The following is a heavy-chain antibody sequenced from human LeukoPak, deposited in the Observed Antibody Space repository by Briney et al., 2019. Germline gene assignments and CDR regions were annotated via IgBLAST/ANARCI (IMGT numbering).Heavy chain of an antibody. Sequence: PGRSLRLSCAASGFTFSSYGMHWVRQAPGKGLEWVANIKQDGSEKYYVDSVKGRFTISRDNAKNSLYLQMNSLRAEDTAVYYCARRYFDYWGQGTLVTVSS. J-gene: IGHJ4*02. V-gene: IGHV3-7*01. D-gene: IGHD3-9*01. CDR1: GFTFSSYG. CDR3: ARRYFDY. CDR2: IKQDGSEK.